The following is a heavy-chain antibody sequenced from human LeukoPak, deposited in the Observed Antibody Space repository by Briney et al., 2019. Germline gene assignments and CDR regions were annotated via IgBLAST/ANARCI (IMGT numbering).Heavy chain of an antibody. J-gene: IGHJ4*02. CDR3: AASIVVVTATRPFDY. V-gene: IGHV4-4*02. CDR2: IYHSGSP. D-gene: IGHD2-21*02. Sequence: SETLSLTCAVSGGSTSSNNWWGWVRQPPGKGLEWIGEIYHSGSPNYNPSLKSRVTISVDKSRNHFSLNLSSVTAADTAVYYCAASIVVVTATRPFDYWGQGTLVTVSS. CDR1: GGSTSSNNW.